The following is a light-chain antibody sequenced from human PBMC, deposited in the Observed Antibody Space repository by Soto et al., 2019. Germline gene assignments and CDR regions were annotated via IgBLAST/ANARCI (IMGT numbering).Light chain of an antibody. CDR3: QQGYSTPWT. V-gene: IGKV1-39*01. Sequence: DIQITHSPSSLSASVVDRVTITFLASQSVTTYLHWYQQKAGEAPKLLIYAISNLQSGVSSRFSGSGSGTDFSLTINTLQPEDFATYYCQQGYSTPWTFGQGTKVDIK. CDR2: AIS. J-gene: IGKJ1*01. CDR1: QSVTTY.